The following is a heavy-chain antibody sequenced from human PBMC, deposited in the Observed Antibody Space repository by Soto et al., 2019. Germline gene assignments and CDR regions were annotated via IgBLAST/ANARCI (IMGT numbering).Heavy chain of an antibody. CDR1: GGSFSGYY. Sequence: QVQLQQWGAGLLKPSKTLSLTCAVYGGSFSGYYWSWIRQPPGKGLEWIGEINHSGSTNYNPSLKSRVTISVDTSKNQFSLKLSSVTAADTAVYYCARGATPRGGGWFDPWGQGTLVTVSS. CDR2: INHSGST. CDR3: ARGATPRGGGWFDP. V-gene: IGHV4-34*01. D-gene: IGHD5-12*01. J-gene: IGHJ5*02.